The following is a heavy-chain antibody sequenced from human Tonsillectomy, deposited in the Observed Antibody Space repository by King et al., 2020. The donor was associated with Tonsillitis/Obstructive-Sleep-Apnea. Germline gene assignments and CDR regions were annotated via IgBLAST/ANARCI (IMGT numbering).Heavy chain of an antibody. V-gene: IGHV1-3*01. CDR1: GYTFKAYS. D-gene: IGHD6-19*01. J-gene: IGHJ6*03. CDR3: ARDPFPYSRGVYTDFISYRDV. CDR2: INPANGNT. Sequence: LVQSGAEVKRPGASVKVACKTSGYTFKAYSLHWVRQAPGQSLEWMGWINPANGNTQYSKTFQGRGSFSRDASERTVYIEVRGLRFGDTAVYYCARDPFPYSRGVYTDFISYRDVWGKGPPVTVSS.